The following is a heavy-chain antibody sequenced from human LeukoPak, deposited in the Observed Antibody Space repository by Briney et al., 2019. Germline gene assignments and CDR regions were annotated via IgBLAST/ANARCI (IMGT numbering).Heavy chain of an antibody. V-gene: IGHV3-30*03. J-gene: IGHJ6*02. D-gene: IGHD3-10*01. Sequence: PGRSLRLSCAASGFIFSSHVMNWVRQAPGKGLEWVAVLSYDGSQKYYGDSVKGRFTISGDKSKNTVYLQMSNLRVDDTAVYYCARADYYGSGSAGVDAWGQGTTVSVSS. CDR1: GFIFSSHV. CDR2: LSYDGSQK. CDR3: ARADYYGSGSAGVDA.